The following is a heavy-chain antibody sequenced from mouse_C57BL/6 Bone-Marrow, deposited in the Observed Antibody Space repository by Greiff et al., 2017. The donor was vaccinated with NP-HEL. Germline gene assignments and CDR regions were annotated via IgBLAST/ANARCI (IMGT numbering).Heavy chain of an antibody. CDR2: IDPENGDT. D-gene: IGHD2-4*01. V-gene: IGHV14-4*01. CDR1: GFNIKDDY. CDR3: TSSIDDYSAY. Sequence: VQLQQSGAELVRPGASVKLSCTASGFNIKDDYMHWVKQRPEQGLEWIGWIDPENGDTEYASKFQGKATITADTSSNTAYLQLSSLTSEDTAVYYCTSSIDDYSAYWDRGTLVTVSA. J-gene: IGHJ3*01.